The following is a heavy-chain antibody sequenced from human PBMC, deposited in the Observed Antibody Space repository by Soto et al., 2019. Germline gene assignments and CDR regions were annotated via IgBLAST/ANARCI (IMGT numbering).Heavy chain of an antibody. CDR2: ISMEGTTT. V-gene: IGHV3-11*01. Sequence: LRLACAATGFTISDYYMTWIRQAPGKGLEWVSYISMEGTTTYYADSVRDRFSISLDNAKNSVYLQMNSLRADDSGVYYCARDLDGSGSHWRGHNYYAMDXWGQGTTLTVS. CDR3: ARDLDGSGSHWRGHNYYAMDX. D-gene: IGHD3-10*01. J-gene: IGHJ6*02. CDR1: GFTISDYY.